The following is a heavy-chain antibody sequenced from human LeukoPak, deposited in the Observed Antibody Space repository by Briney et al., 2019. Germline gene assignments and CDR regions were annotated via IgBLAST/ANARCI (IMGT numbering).Heavy chain of an antibody. CDR3: ASGVVVTAFDY. CDR2: ISGGGGNT. Sequence: GGSLRLSCAASKFAFSSYAMSWVRQAPGKGLEWVSAISGGGGNTYYADSVKGRFTISRDNSKNTLYLQMNSLRAEDTAVYYCASGVVVTAFDYWGQGTLVTVSS. D-gene: IGHD2-21*02. CDR1: KFAFSSYA. J-gene: IGHJ4*02. V-gene: IGHV3-23*01.